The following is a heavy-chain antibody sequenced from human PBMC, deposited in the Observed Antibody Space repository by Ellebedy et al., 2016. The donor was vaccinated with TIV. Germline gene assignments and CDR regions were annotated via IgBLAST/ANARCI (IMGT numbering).Heavy chain of an antibody. J-gene: IGHJ4*02. CDR1: GASITGYY. D-gene: IGHD3/OR15-3a*01. CDR2: VYYSGST. Sequence: SETLSLTXTVSGASITGYYWSWIRQSPGKGLEWIGSVYYSGSTNYNPSLKSRITMSVDTSENQFSLKLSSVTAADTAVYYCAGGRVWGFWTGSFPPLFFDYWGQGILVTVSS. V-gene: IGHV4-59*01. CDR3: AGGRVWGFWTGSFPPLFFDY.